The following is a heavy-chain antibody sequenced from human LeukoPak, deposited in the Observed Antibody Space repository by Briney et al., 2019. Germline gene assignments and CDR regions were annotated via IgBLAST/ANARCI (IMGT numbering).Heavy chain of an antibody. CDR1: GFTLSDYW. CDR3: ARVTPWGYFDY. V-gene: IGHV3-7*01. D-gene: IGHD1-26*01. CDR2: IEEDGSDI. Sequence: RGSLRLSSAPPGFTLSDYWMTGVRHAPGEGPWRVASIEEDGSDIQYVDFVKGRFTISRDNGKNSVYPQMNSLRVEDTAVYYCARVTPWGYFDYWGQGTLVSVSS. J-gene: IGHJ4*02.